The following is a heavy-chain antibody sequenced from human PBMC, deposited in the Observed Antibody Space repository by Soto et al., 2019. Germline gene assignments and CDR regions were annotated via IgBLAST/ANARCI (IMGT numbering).Heavy chain of an antibody. CDR3: ARSDGHY. V-gene: IGHV4-30-2*02. CDR2: IYHSGST. Sequence: PSETLSLTCAVSGCTISSGGYSWSWILQPPGKGLEWIGYIYHSGSTYYNPSLKSRVTISVDRSKNQFSLKLSSVTAADTAVYYCARSDGHYWGQGNLVTVSS. CDR1: GCTISSGGYS. J-gene: IGHJ4*02.